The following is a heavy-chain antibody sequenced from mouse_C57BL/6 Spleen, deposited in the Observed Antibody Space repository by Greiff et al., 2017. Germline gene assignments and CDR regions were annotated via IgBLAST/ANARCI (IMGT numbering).Heavy chain of an antibody. D-gene: IGHD2-14*01. J-gene: IGHJ4*01. CDR3: ARWNRDAMDY. CDR1: GYTFTSYW. V-gene: IGHV1-64*01. CDR2: IHPNSGST. Sequence: QVQLQQSGAELVKPGASVKLSCKASGYTFTSYWMHWVKQRPGQGLEWIGMIHPNSGSTNYNEKFKSKATLTVDKSSSTAYMQLSSLTSEDSAVYYCARWNRDAMDYWGQGTSVTVSS.